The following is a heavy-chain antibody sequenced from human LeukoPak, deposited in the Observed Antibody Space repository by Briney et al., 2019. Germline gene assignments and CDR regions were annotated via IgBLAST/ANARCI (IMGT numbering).Heavy chain of an antibody. V-gene: IGHV3-48*04. CDR1: GFTFSSYS. CDR3: ARVIGSYGDSAY. CDR2: ISSTSSAI. D-gene: IGHD1-26*01. J-gene: IGHJ4*02. Sequence: PGGSLRLSCAASGFTFSSYSMNWVRQAPGKGLEWVSYISSTSSAIYYADSLKGRFTISRDNAKNSLYLQMNSLRAEDTAVYYCARVIGSYGDSAYWGQGTLVTVSS.